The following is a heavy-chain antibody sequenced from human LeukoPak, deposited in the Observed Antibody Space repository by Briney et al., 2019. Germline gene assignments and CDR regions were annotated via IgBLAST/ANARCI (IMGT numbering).Heavy chain of an antibody. V-gene: IGHV1-2*02. CDR1: GYTFTDYY. CDR3: ARVFRDVDILTVSY. CDR2: INPKSGGT. D-gene: IGHD3-9*01. J-gene: IGHJ4*02. Sequence: ASVKVSCKASGYTFTDYYIHWVRQAPGQGLEWMGWINPKSGGTNYAQKFQGRVTMTRDTSISTAYMELSRLTSDDTAMYYCARVFRDVDILTVSYWGQGTLVTVSS.